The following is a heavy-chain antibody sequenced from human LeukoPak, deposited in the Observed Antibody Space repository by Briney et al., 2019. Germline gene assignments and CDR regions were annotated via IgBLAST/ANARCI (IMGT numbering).Heavy chain of an antibody. Sequence: PGGSLRLSCAASGFTFSSYEMNWVRRAPGKGLEWVSYISSSGSAIYYADSVKSRFTISRDNAKNSLYLQMNSLRAEDTAVYYCARCHYYDSSGFDYWDQGTLVTVSS. D-gene: IGHD3-22*01. CDR1: GFTFSSYE. J-gene: IGHJ4*02. CDR2: ISSSGSAI. CDR3: ARCHYYDSSGFDY. V-gene: IGHV3-48*03.